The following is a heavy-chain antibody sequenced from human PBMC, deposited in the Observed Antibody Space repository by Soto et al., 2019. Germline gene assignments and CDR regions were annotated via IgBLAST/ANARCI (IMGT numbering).Heavy chain of an antibody. CDR1: GFNFRNHG. CDR2: IWYDGSSQ. D-gene: IGHD3-3*02. Sequence: GGSLRLSCAASGFNFRNHGMHWVRQAPGKGLEWVAVIWYDGSSQYYADSVKGRFTISRDDAKNSLYLQMDSLRADDTAVYYCARESFSASPNFFDYWGQGTLVTVSS. V-gene: IGHV3-33*01. CDR3: ARESFSASPNFFDY. J-gene: IGHJ4*02.